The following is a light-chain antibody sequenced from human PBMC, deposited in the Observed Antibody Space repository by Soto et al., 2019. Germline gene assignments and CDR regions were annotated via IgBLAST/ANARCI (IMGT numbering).Light chain of an antibody. CDR3: LQHNTYPWT. Sequence: DIQMTQSPSSLSASVGDRVTITCRASQAIRNDLGWYQQKPGKAPKRLIYAASSLDSEVPLRFSGSGSGTEFAITINSLQPEDFATYYCLQHNTYPWTFGQGTKVEIK. CDR1: QAIRND. J-gene: IGKJ1*01. CDR2: AAS. V-gene: IGKV1-17*01.